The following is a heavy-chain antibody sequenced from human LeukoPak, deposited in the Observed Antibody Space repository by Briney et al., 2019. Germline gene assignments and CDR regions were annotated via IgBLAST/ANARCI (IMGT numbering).Heavy chain of an antibody. CDR1: GFTFSSYW. Sequence: PGGSLRLSCAASGFTFSSYWMSWVRQAPGKGLEWVANIKQDGSEKHYVDSVKGRFTISRDNARNSLYLQVNSLRAEETAVYYCARVSGWYSYYFDLWGRGTLVTVSS. V-gene: IGHV3-7*01. J-gene: IGHJ2*01. D-gene: IGHD6-19*01. CDR3: ARVSGWYSYYFDL. CDR2: IKQDGSEK.